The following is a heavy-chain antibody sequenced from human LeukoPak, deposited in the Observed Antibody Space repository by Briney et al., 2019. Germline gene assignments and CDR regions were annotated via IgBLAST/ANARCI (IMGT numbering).Heavy chain of an antibody. D-gene: IGHD4-17*01. Sequence: SVKVSCKASGGTFSSYAISWVRQAPGQGLEWMGRIIPILGIANYAQKFQGRVTITADKSTSTAYMELSSLRSEDTAVYYCARARADHGANVFDYWGQGTLVTVSS. CDR3: ARARADHGANVFDY. CDR2: IIPILGIA. CDR1: GGTFSSYA. V-gene: IGHV1-69*04. J-gene: IGHJ4*02.